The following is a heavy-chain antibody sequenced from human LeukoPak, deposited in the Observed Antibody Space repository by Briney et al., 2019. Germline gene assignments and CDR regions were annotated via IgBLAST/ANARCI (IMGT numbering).Heavy chain of an antibody. V-gene: IGHV4-39*01. CDR2: FFYSGST. J-gene: IGHJ4*02. CDR1: GGSISSSTYY. CDR3: ASGTSTYYELYF. Sequence: SETLSLTCTVSGGSISSSTYYWGWIRQPPGKGLEWIGSFFYSGSTYYNPSLKSRHTMSVDMSNNQFSLKLMSVTAADTAVYYCASGTSTYYELYFWGQGTLVTVSS. D-gene: IGHD3-3*01.